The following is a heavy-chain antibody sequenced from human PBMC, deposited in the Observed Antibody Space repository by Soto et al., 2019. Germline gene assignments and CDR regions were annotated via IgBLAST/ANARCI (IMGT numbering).Heavy chain of an antibody. V-gene: IGHV1-3*01. J-gene: IGHJ4*02. Sequence: ASVKVSCKASGYTFTSYAMHWVRQAPGQRLEWMGWINAGNANTKYSQKFQGRVTITADKSTSTAYMELSSLRSEDTAVYYCARDPSAGDSAGYWGQGTLVTVSS. CDR1: GYTFTSYA. CDR2: INAGNANT. CDR3: ARDPSAGDSAGY. D-gene: IGHD2-21*01.